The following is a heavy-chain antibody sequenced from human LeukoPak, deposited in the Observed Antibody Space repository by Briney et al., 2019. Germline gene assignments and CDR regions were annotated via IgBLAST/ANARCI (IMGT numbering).Heavy chain of an antibody. CDR2: IKTKSDGGTT. CDR1: GFAFITYD. Sequence: GSLSLSCAASGFAFITYDMNWVRQAPGKGLEWVARIKTKSDGGTTDYAAAVKGRFTISRDDSKNTLSLRMNSLETEDTAVYYCATYMVRGGDPRYWGQGTLVTVSS. D-gene: IGHD3-10*01. V-gene: IGHV3-15*01. CDR3: ATYMVRGGDPRY. J-gene: IGHJ4*02.